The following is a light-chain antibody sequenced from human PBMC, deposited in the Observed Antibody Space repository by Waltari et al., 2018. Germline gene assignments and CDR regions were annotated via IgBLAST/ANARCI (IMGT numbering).Light chain of an antibody. Sequence: DIVMTQSPDSLAVSLGERATINCKSSQSVLYSSNNKNYLAWYQQKPGQPPKLLIHWASIRESGVPDRFSGSGSGTDFTLTISSLQAEDVAVYYCQQYLSAPRTFGQGTVLEIK. J-gene: IGKJ2*02. CDR1: QSVLYSSNNKNY. CDR3: QQYLSAPRT. CDR2: WAS. V-gene: IGKV4-1*01.